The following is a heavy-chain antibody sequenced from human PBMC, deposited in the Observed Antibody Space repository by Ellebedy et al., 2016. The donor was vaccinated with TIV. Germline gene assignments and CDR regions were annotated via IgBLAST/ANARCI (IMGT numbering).Heavy chain of an antibody. D-gene: IGHD6-6*01. V-gene: IGHV3-7*01. CDR1: GFTFSSYW. CDR3: AILDWRIYSDSSPARGY. CDR2: IKQDGSEK. Sequence: GESLKISCAASGFTFSSYWMSWVRQAPGKGLEWVANIKQDGSEKYYVDSVKGRFTISRDNAKNTLYLQMDSLRAEDTAVYYCAILDWRIYSDSSPARGYWGQGTLVTVSS. J-gene: IGHJ4*02.